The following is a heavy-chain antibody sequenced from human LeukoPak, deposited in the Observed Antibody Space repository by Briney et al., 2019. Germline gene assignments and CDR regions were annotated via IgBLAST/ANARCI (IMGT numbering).Heavy chain of an antibody. CDR1: GFTFSSYW. J-gene: IGHJ4*02. D-gene: IGHD2-21*01. V-gene: IGHV3-7*01. Sequence: PGGSLRLSCAASGFTFSSYWMSWVRQAPGKGLEWVANTKQDGSEKYYVDSVKGRFSISRDNAKNSLYLHMNSLRAEDTAVYYCARGGGYCGGDCYGIDYWGQGTLVTVSS. CDR2: TKQDGSEK. CDR3: ARGGGYCGGDCYGIDY.